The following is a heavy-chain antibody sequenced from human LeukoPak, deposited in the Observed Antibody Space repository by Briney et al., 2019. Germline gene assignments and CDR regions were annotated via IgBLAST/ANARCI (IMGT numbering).Heavy chain of an antibody. V-gene: IGHV3-48*04. Sequence: GGSLRLSCAASGFTFISYGMHWIRQAPGKGLEWVSYISSSDSTIYYADSVKGRFTISRDNAKNSLYLQMNSLRAEDTAVYYCARDRAPATFDYWGQGTLVTVSS. CDR1: GFTFISYG. CDR2: ISSSDSTI. CDR3: ARDRAPATFDY. J-gene: IGHJ4*02.